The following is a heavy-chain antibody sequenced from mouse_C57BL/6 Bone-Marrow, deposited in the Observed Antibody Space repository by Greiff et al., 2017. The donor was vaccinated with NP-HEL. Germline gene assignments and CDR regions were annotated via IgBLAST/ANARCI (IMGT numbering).Heavy chain of an antibody. CDR2: INPNNGGT. V-gene: IGHV1-18*01. CDR1: GYTFTDYN. Sequence: VQLQQSGPELVKPGASVKIPCKASGYTFTDYNMDWVKQSHGQSLEWIGDINPNNGGTIYNQKFKGKATLTVDKSSSTAYMELRSLTSEDTAVYYCARGGTTVVYWYFDVWGTGTTVTVSS. CDR3: ARGGTTVVYWYFDV. D-gene: IGHD1-1*01. J-gene: IGHJ1*03.